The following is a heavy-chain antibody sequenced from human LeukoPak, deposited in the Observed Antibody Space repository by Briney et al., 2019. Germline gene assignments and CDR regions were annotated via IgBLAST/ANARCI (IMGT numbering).Heavy chain of an antibody. CDR3: ASEAYSSSWYQG. D-gene: IGHD6-13*01. J-gene: IGHJ4*02. CDR1: GFTFSSYS. Sequence: GGSLRLSCAASGFTFSSYSMNWVRQAPGKGLEWVSSISSSSSYIYYADSVKGRFTISRDNAKNSLYLQMNSLRAENTAVYYCASEAYSSSWYQGWGQGTLVTVSS. V-gene: IGHV3-21*01. CDR2: ISSSSSYI.